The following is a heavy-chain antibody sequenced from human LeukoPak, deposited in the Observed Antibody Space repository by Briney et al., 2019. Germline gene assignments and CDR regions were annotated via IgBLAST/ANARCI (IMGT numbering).Heavy chain of an antibody. CDR3: VRGYFNWNYAGVGEYYYMDV. Sequence: ASVKVSCKASGYTFTTYDMHWVRQASGQGLEWMGWVSSNSGKTAYAQKFQDRVTMTRDTSISTGYMELSSPRSEDTAVYYCVRGYFNWNYAGVGEYYYMDVWGKGTTVTVSS. D-gene: IGHD1-7*01. J-gene: IGHJ6*03. CDR2: VSSNSGKT. CDR1: GYTFTTYD. V-gene: IGHV1-8*02.